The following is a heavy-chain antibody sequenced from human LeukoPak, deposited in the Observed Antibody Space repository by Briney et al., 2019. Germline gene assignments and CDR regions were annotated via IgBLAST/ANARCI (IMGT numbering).Heavy chain of an antibody. CDR1: GFTFSTYW. V-gene: IGHV3-7*01. CDR2: IKQEGSVK. J-gene: IGHJ4*02. Sequence: GGSLRLSCAASGFTFSTYWMSWARQAPGKGLEWVANIKQEGSVKYYVDSVKGRFTISRDNAKNSLYLQMNSLRAEDTAVYYCARKGLPDYWGQGTLVTVSS. D-gene: IGHD4-11*01. CDR3: ARKGLPDY.